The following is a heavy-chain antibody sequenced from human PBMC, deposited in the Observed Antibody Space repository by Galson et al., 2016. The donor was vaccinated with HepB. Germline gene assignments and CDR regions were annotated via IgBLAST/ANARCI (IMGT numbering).Heavy chain of an antibody. J-gene: IGHJ5*02. CDR3: ASTPFRRAQRINWFHP. CDR2: VSTDGSST. D-gene: IGHD1-26*01. CDR1: GFTFSSYS. V-gene: IGHV3-74*03. Sequence: SLRLSCAASGFTFSSYSMHWVRQAPRKGPVWVARVSTDGSSTAYADSVQGRFTISRDNAKNTLNLQMNSLRAEDTAVYYCASTPFRRAQRINWFHPWGQGTLVIVPP.